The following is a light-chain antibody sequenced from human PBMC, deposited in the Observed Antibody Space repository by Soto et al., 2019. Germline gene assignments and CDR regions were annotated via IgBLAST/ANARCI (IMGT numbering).Light chain of an antibody. Sequence: DIQMTQSPSTLSASVGDRVTITCRASQNIGDSLAWYQQKPGKAPNLLIYKASSLESGVPSRFSGSGSGTEFTLTIRSLQSEDFATYYCQQYNSYWTFGQGTKVEI. CDR3: QQYNSYWT. CDR1: QNIGDS. V-gene: IGKV1-5*03. CDR2: KAS. J-gene: IGKJ1*01.